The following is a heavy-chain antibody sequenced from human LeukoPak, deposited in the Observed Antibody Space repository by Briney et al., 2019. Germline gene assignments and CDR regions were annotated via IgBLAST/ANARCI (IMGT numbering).Heavy chain of an antibody. J-gene: IGHJ4*02. D-gene: IGHD1-14*01. CDR2: ICPTGFDR. Sequence: PGGSLRLSCTTSGLTFSTSGVNWVRQAPGKGLEWVASICPTGFDRYHTDSIKGRFTISRDNANNFLYLQMDSLRAEDTAVYYCATETNGRHYDYWGQGTLLTVSS. CDR1: GLTFSTSG. CDR3: ATETNGRHYDY. V-gene: IGHV3-21*06.